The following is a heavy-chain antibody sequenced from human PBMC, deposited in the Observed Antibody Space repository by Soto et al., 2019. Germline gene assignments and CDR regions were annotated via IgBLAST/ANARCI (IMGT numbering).Heavy chain of an antibody. J-gene: IGHJ4*02. D-gene: IGHD2-8*01. CDR2: ISYDGSNK. CDR1: EFTFSKHG. Sequence: GGSLRLSCAASEFTFSKHGMHWVRQAPGKGLEWVEVISYDGSNKYYGDSVKDRFTISRDNSKTTLYLHMNSLRPEDTAVYFCAKGPPLLMVYPVLDSWGQGTLVTVSS. V-gene: IGHV3-30*18. CDR3: AKGPPLLMVYPVLDS.